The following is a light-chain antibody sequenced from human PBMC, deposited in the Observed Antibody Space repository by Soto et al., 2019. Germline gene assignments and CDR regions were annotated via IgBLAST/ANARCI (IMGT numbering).Light chain of an antibody. CDR1: QGIRND. CDR3: LQDYNYPPT. Sequence: AIQMTQSPSSLSASLGDRVTITFRSSQGIRNDLGWYQQKPGKAPKLLIYAASSLQSGVPSRFSGSGSGTDFTLTISSLQPEDFATYYCLQDYNYPPTFGQGTKVDIK. V-gene: IGKV1-6*01. CDR2: AAS. J-gene: IGKJ1*01.